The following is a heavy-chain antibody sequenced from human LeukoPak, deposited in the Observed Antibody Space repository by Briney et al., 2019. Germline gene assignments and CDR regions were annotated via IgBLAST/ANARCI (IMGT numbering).Heavy chain of an antibody. CDR1: GGTFSSYA. D-gene: IGHD2-2*01. V-gene: IGHV1-69*06. CDR3: ARTPIVVVPAEPYYFDY. Sequence: SVKVSCKASGGTFSSYAISWVRQAPGQGLEWMGGIIPIFGTANYAQKFQGRVTITADKSTSAAYMELSSLRSEDTAVYYCARTPIVVVPAEPYYFDYWGQGTLVTVSS. J-gene: IGHJ4*02. CDR2: IIPIFGTA.